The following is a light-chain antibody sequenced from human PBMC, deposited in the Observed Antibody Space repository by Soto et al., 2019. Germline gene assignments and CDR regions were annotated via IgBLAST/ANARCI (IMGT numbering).Light chain of an antibody. V-gene: IGLV2-23*01. Sequence: QSALAQPASVSGSPGQSITISCTGASGNVGTYSLVSWYQQHPGKAPKLVIYEGRTRPSGVPDRFSGSNSVNTASLTISGLQTDDEADYYCCSYAGANTYVFGTGTKVTVL. CDR2: EGR. CDR1: SGNVGTYSL. J-gene: IGLJ1*01. CDR3: CSYAGANTYV.